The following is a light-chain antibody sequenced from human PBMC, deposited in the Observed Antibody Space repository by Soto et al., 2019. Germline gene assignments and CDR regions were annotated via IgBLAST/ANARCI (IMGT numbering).Light chain of an antibody. V-gene: IGKV3-15*01. Sequence: EIVMTPSPTTLSVSPGERATPSCRARQSITSYLAWYQQKPGQAPRLLIYGASTRATGIPARFSGSGSGTEFTLTISGLQSEDFALYYCQQYNIWPPYTFGQGTRLEIK. CDR1: QSITSY. CDR3: QQYNIWPPYT. CDR2: GAS. J-gene: IGKJ5*01.